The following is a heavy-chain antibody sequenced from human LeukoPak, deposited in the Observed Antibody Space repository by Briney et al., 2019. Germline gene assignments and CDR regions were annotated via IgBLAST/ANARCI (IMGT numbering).Heavy chain of an antibody. CDR1: GYTFTGYY. J-gene: IGHJ4*02. CDR2: INPNSGGT. D-gene: IGHD3-22*01. V-gene: IGHV1-2*06. CDR3: ARGPIMIVVVSTPPDY. Sequence: ASVKVSCKASGYTFTGYYMHWVRQAPGQGREWMGRINPNSGGTNYAQKFQGRVTMTRDTSISTAYMELSRLGSDDTAVYYCARGPIMIVVVSTPPDYWGQGTLVTVSS.